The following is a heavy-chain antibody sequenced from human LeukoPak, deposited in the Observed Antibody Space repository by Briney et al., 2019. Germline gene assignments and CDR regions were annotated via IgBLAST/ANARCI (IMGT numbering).Heavy chain of an antibody. J-gene: IGHJ4*02. V-gene: IGHV1-18*01. D-gene: IGHD4-17*01. CDR2: ISAYNGNT. CDR3: ARDDERRLSYFDY. Sequence: ASVKVSFKASGYTFTTYGITWVRQAPGQGLEWMGWISAYNGNTNYAQRVQGRVTMTTDTSTGTAYMELGSLRSDDTAVYYCARDDERRLSYFDYWGQGTLVTVSS. CDR1: GYTFTTYG.